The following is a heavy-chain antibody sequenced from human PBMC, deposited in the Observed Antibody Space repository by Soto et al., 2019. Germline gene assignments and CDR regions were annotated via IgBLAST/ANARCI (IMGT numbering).Heavy chain of an antibody. J-gene: IGHJ6*02. D-gene: IGHD3-3*01. V-gene: IGHV3-23*01. CDR1: GFTFSSYA. Sequence: EVQLLESGGGLVQPGGSLRLSCAASGFTFSSYAMSWVRQAPGKGLEWVSAISGSGGSTYYADSVKGRFTISRDNSKNTLYLQMNSLRAEDTAVYYCAKVSGGLFKYDFWSGYWDYYGMDVWGQGTTVTVSS. CDR3: AKVSGGLFKYDFWSGYWDYYGMDV. CDR2: ISGSGGST.